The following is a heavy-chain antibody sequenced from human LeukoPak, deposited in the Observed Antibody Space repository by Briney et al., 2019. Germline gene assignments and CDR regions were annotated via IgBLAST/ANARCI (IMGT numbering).Heavy chain of an antibody. J-gene: IGHJ6*02. D-gene: IGHD6-6*01. V-gene: IGHV3-30-3*01. CDR2: ISYGGSNK. CDR3: AREVSSSSSSYYYYGMDV. Sequence: GGSLRLSCAASGFTFSSYAMHWVRQAPGKGLEWVAVISYGGSNKYYADSVKGRFTISRDNSKNTLYLQMNSLRAEDTAVYYCAREVSSSSSSYYYYGMDVWGQGTTVTVSS. CDR1: GFTFSSYA.